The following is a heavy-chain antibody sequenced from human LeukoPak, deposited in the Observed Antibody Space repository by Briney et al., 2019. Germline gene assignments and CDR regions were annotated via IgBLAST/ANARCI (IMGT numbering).Heavy chain of an antibody. CDR1: GGSISSYY. D-gene: IGHD3-22*01. J-gene: IGHJ4*02. CDR3: ARSAEYYYDSSGYYYYLDY. CDR2: IYYSGST. Sequence: SETLSLTCTVSGGSISSYYWSWIRQPPGKGLEWIGYIYYSGSTNYNPSLKSRVTISVDTSKNQFSLKLSSVTAADTAVYYYARSAEYYYDSSGYYYYLDYWGQGTLVTVSS. V-gene: IGHV4-59*01.